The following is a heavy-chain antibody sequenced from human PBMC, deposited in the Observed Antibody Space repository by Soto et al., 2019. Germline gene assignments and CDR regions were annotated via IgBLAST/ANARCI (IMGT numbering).Heavy chain of an antibody. J-gene: IGHJ4*02. CDR1: GVTCRINW. CDR2: INQDGSER. CDR3: AVYGYGVSAAAY. V-gene: IGHV3-7*03. Sequence: PVGAVRLYCVGSGVTCRINWLSWVRQAPGKGLEWVANINQDGSERYYVDSVRGRFTISRDNVENSLYLQLNSLRPEDTAVYYCAVYGYGVSAAAYWGQGTLVTVSS. D-gene: IGHD4-17*01.